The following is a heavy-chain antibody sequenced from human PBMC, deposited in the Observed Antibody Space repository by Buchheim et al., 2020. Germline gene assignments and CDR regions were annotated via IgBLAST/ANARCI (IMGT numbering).Heavy chain of an antibody. Sequence: EVELVESGGGLVQPGGSLRLSCAATGFTFSGYWIHWVRQAPGKGLVWVSRINGDGSGAYYADSLKGRVTISRDNAKNTVYLQMNSLRVEDTAVYYCARAGTGNSGAYYFGGYWGQGTL. D-gene: IGHD1-26*01. J-gene: IGHJ4*02. CDR2: INGDGSGA. CDR1: GFTFSGYW. CDR3: ARAGTGNSGAYYFGGY. V-gene: IGHV3-74*01.